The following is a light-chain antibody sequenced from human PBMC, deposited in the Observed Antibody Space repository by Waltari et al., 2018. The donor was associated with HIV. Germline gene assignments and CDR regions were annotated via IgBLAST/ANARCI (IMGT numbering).Light chain of an antibody. CDR3: QQLSSFPLT. CDR1: QDINNY. Sequence: DIQMTQSPSSLSAPVGDRVTITCQASQDINNYLNWYQQKPGKAPKVLIYDASNLETGVPSRFSGSGSGTDFTLSINDVQPDDFASYFCQQLSSFPLTFGPGTRVDVK. J-gene: IGKJ3*01. CDR2: DAS. V-gene: IGKV1-33*01.